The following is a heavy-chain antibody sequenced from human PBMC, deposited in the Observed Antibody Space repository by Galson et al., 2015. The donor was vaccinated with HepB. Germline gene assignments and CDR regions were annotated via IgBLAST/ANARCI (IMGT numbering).Heavy chain of an antibody. J-gene: IGHJ4*02. CDR1: GYTITDYY. D-gene: IGHD1-1*01. CDR2: INPNGGVT. Sequence: SVKVSCKASGYTITDYYMHWVRQAPGQGLEWMGRINPNGGVTNYAQKFQGRVTLTRDTSISTVYMDLNSLTSDDTALYYCARGGNLAAIGNHLDYWGQGTLVTVSS. V-gene: IGHV1-2*06. CDR3: ARGGNLAAIGNHLDY.